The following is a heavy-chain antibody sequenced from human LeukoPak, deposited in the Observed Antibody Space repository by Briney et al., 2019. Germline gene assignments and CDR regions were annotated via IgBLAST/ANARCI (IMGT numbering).Heavy chain of an antibody. J-gene: IGHJ4*02. V-gene: IGHV3-30*02. D-gene: IGHD6-19*01. CDR2: IRYDAANQ. CDR1: GFDFSNTG. CDR3: AKDIAVSDSYFDY. Sequence: VGSLRLSCGASGFDFSNTGMHWVRQAPGKGLEWGGFIRYDAANQYYADSVKGRFTISRDNSKNTLYLEMDSLRSEDTAIYHCAKDIAVSDSYFDYWGQGTLVTVTS.